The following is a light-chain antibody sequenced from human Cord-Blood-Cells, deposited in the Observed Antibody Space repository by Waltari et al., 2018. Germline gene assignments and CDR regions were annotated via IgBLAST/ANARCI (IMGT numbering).Light chain of an antibody. V-gene: IGLV2-23*02. CDR1: SSDVGSYNL. CDR2: EVS. Sequence: QSALTQPASVSGSPGQSITISCTGTSSDVGSYNLFSWYQQHPGKAPKLMIYEVSKRPSGVSNRFSGSKSGNTASLTISGLQAEDEADYYCCSYAGSSTLEVFGTGTKVTVL. J-gene: IGLJ1*01. CDR3: CSYAGSSTLEV.